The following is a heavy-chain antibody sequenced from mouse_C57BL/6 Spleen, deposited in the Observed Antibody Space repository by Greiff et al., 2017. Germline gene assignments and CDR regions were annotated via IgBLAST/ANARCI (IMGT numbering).Heavy chain of an antibody. V-gene: IGHV5-4*01. CDR2: ISDGGSYT. CDR3: ARDRFYDGDYVGFAY. CDR1: GFTFSSYA. D-gene: IGHD2-3*01. J-gene: IGHJ3*01. Sequence: EVMLVESGGGLVKPGGSLKLSCAASGFTFSSYAMSWVRQTPEKRLEWVATISDGGSYTYYPDNVKGRFTISRDNAKNNLYLQMRHLKSEDTAMYYCARDRFYDGDYVGFAYWGQGTLGTVSA.